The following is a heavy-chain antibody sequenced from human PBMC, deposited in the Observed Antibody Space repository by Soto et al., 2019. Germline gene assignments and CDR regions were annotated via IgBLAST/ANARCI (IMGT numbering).Heavy chain of an antibody. D-gene: IGHD2-2*01. CDR1: GGSFSGYY. CDR2: INHSGST. V-gene: IGHV4-34*01. J-gene: IGHJ5*02. Sequence: PSETLSLTCAVYGGSFSGYYWSWIRQPPGKGLEWIGEINHSGSTNYNPSLKSRVTISVDTSKNQFSLKLSSVTAADTAVYYCARGMYQPLGNWFDPWGQGTLVTVSS. CDR3: ARGMYQPLGNWFDP.